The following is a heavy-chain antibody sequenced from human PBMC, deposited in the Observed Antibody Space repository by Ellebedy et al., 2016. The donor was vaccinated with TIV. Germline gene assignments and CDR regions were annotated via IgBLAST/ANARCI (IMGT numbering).Heavy chain of an antibody. CDR1: GFTFSSFA. CDR2: ISGGGDRT. V-gene: IGHV3-23*01. D-gene: IGHD3-22*01. J-gene: IGHJ4*02. Sequence: GGSLRLSCAASGFTFSSFAMHWVRQAPGKGLEWLSVISGGGDRTYDAASVKGRFTITRDNSKNTLYLQMDRLRAEDTAVYYCSKGTSSGFNYDRVGSEYWGQGTLVTVSS. CDR3: SKGTSSGFNYDRVGSEY.